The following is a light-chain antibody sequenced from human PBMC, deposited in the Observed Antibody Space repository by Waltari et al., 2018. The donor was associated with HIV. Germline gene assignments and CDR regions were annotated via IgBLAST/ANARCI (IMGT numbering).Light chain of an antibody. V-gene: IGLV3-19*01. CDR3: HSRDSSGNLWV. CDR1: TLRSYY. CDR2: DKA. J-gene: IGLJ3*02. Sequence: SSALTHDPAVSVALGQTVRITCKGDTLRSYYASWDQQKPGQAPVLVMYDKANRPSGIPHRFSGSSSGNTVSLTITGAQAEDEADYYCHSRDSSGNLWVFGGGTMGTVL.